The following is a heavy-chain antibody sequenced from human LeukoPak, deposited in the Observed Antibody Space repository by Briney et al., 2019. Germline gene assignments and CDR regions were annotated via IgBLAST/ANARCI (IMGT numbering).Heavy chain of an antibody. V-gene: IGHV3-23*01. CDR2: ITATGGGR. CDR3: AKIMNGIWKNLDY. J-gene: IGHJ4*02. CDR1: AFTFSTYA. Sequence: PGGSLRLSCAASAFTFSTYAMGWVRQAPGQGPDWVASITATGGGRYYADSVKGRFSVSSDNSKNTLYLQMNNLRAEDTAVYYCAKIMNGIWKNLDYWGQRTLVIVSS. D-gene: IGHD1/OR15-1a*01.